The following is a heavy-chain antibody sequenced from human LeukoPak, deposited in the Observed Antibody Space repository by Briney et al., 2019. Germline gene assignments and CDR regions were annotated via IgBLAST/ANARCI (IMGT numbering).Heavy chain of an antibody. J-gene: IGHJ4*02. D-gene: IGHD6-19*01. CDR1: GYSISSGYY. CDR3: ARLYIRGWYFDY. Sequence: PSETLSLTCAVSGYSISSGYYWGWIRQPPGKGLEWIGNIDHSGSTYYNPSLKSRVTMSVDTSKNQFSLKLSSVTAADTAVYYCARLYIRGWYFDYWGQGTLVTVSS. V-gene: IGHV4-38-2*01. CDR2: IDHSGST.